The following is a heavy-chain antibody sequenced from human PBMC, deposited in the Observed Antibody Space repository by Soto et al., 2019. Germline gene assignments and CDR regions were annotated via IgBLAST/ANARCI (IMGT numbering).Heavy chain of an antibody. CDR2: IYYSGST. J-gene: IGHJ4*02. CDR1: GGSISSSSYY. D-gene: IGHD3-9*01. CDR3: ARLEGLATNSYYFDF. V-gene: IGHV4-39*01. Sequence: SETLSLTCTVSGGSISSSSYYWGWIRQPPGKGLEWIGSIYYSGSTYYNPSLQSRVTISVDTSKSQFSLKLNSVTAADSAVYFCARLEGLATNSYYFDFWGPGALVTVSS.